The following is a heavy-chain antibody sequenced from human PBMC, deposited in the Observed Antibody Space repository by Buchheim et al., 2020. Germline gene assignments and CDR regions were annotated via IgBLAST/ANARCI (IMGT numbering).Heavy chain of an antibody. CDR2: LSYDGTIK. Sequence: QVQLVESGGGVVQPGTSLRLSCAASGFTFNNYAMHWVRQATGKGLEWVAVLSYDGTIKYYAESVKGRFTISRDHSKSMLYLQMNSLRIEDTAVYFCARDWGWNCEYWGQGTL. CDR1: GFTFNNYA. D-gene: IGHD1-1*01. V-gene: IGHV3-30-3*01. J-gene: IGHJ4*02. CDR3: ARDWGWNCEY.